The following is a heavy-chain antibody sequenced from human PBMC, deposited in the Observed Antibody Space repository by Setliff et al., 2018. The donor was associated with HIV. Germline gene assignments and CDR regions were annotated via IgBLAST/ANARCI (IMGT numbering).Heavy chain of an antibody. CDR1: GASISSYY. CDR3: ARNIDMHYDFWSAYDY. D-gene: IGHD3-3*01. V-gene: IGHV4-59*08. Sequence: PSETLSLTCTVSGASISSYYWSWIRQPPGKGLEWIGFIHYTGNTNYNPSLKSRVTMSTDTSKNQLSLKLNSVTAADTAVYYCARNIDMHYDFWSAYDYWGQGALVTVS. CDR2: IHYTGNT. J-gene: IGHJ4*02.